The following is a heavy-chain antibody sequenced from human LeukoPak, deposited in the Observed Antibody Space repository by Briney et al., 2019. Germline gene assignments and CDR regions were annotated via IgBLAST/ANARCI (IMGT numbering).Heavy chain of an antibody. V-gene: IGHV3-23*01. J-gene: IGHJ4*02. CDR3: ARVVGATAYYFDY. D-gene: IGHD1-26*01. CDR2: ISGSGGST. CDR1: GFTFSSYA. Sequence: GGSLRLSCAASGFTFSSYAMSWVRQAPGQGLGWVSAISGSGGSTYYADSVKGRFTISRDNSKNTLYLQMDSLRAEDTAVYYCARVVGATAYYFDYWGQGTLVTVSS.